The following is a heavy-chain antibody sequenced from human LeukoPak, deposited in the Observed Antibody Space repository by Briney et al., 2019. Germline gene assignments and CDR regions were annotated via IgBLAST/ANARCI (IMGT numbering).Heavy chain of an antibody. J-gene: IGHJ4*02. CDR3: ARTPRSRLKFGGVIARHPFDY. CDR1: GGSISSSSYY. V-gene: IGHV4-39*01. D-gene: IGHD3-16*02. Sequence: SSETLSLTCTVSGGSISSSSYYWGWIRQPPGKGLEWIGSIYYSGSTYYNPSLKSRVTISVDTSKNQFSLKLSSVTAAATAVYYCARTPRSRLKFGGVIARHPFDYWGQGTLVTVSS. CDR2: IYYSGST.